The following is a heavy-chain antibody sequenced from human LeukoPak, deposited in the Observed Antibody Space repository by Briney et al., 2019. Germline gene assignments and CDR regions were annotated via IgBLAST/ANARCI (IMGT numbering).Heavy chain of an antibody. CDR2: INHSGST. V-gene: IGHV4-34*01. D-gene: IGHD3-22*01. CDR3: ARGPHYRYYDSSGYYPRPYFDY. Sequence: SETLSLTCAVYGGSFSGYYWSWIRQPPGKGLEWIGEINHSGSTNYNPSLKSRVTISVDTSKNQFSLKLSSVTAADTAVYYCARGPHYRYYDSSGYYPRPYFDYWGQGTLVTVSS. J-gene: IGHJ4*02. CDR1: GGSFSGYY.